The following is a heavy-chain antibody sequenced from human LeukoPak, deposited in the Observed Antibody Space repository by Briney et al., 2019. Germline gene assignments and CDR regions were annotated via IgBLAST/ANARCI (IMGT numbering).Heavy chain of an antibody. CDR2: IYYSGST. J-gene: IGHJ6*02. D-gene: IGHD3-3*01. CDR1: GGSISSSSSY. CDR3: ARSGDFWTPYGMDV. V-gene: IGHV4-39*01. Sequence: SETLSLTCTVSGGSISSSSSYWGWIRQPPGKGLEWIGSIYYSGSTYYNPSLKSRVTISVDTSKNQFSLKLSSVTAADTAVYYCARSGDFWTPYGMDVWGQGTTVTVSS.